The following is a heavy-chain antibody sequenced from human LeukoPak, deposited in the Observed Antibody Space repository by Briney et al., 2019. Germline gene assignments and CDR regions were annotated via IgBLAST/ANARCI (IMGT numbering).Heavy chain of an antibody. V-gene: IGHV3-74*01. J-gene: IGHJ4*02. D-gene: IGHD3-16*02. CDR2: INSDGSST. CDR3: APFTERENYHYTANL. CDR1: GFTFSSYW. Sequence: PGGSLRLSCAASGFTFSSYWMRWVRQAPGKGLVWVSRINSDGSSTNYADSVKGRFTIPRDNAKTTLYLQMNSLRAEDTAAYYSAPFTERENYHYTANLWGQGTLVIVSS.